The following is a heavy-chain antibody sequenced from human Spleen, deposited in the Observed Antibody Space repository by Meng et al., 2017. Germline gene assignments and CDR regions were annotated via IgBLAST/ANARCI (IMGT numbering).Heavy chain of an antibody. V-gene: IGHV4-4*02. J-gene: IGHJ5*02. CDR3: ARVSCSGYYSCWFDP. CDR1: VASIHSENC. D-gene: IGHD3-22*01. CDR2: NYHSGTT. Sequence: VWLSRPLPRPCDVSVASIHSENCWGGVRQPPGKGLEWIGENYHSGTTNYNPSLKSRVSMSVDTSKNQFSLKLSSVTAADTAVYYCARVSCSGYYSCWFDPWGQGTLVTVSS.